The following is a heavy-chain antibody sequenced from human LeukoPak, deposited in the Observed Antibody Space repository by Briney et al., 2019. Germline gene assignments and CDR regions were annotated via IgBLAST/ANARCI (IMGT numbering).Heavy chain of an antibody. CDR3: VWSRFYYYGSEDY. CDR1: GGSISNYY. D-gene: IGHD3-10*01. CDR2: IYCTGSS. Sequence: SETLSLTCTVSGGSISNYYWIWLRQPPGKGLEGIGYIYCTGSSNYNPSHKRRVTISVDTSNNQFSLKLSSMTDADTAVYYCVWSRFYYYGSEDYWGQGTLVSVSS. J-gene: IGHJ4*02. V-gene: IGHV4-59*08.